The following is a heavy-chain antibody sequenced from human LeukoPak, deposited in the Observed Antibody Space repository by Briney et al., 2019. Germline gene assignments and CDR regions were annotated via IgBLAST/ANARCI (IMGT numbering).Heavy chain of an antibody. CDR2: IYYSGSS. D-gene: IGHD3-10*01. J-gene: IGHJ4*02. CDR3: ARRGGVTMVRGVMWLYYFDY. Sequence: PSETLSRTCTVSGGPISDYYWTWIRQPPGKGLEWIGYIYYSGSSNYNPSLKSRVTISVDTSKNQFSLKLSSVTAADTAVYYCARRGGVTMVRGVMWLYYFDYWGQGTLVTVSS. V-gene: IGHV4-59*01. CDR1: GGPISDYY.